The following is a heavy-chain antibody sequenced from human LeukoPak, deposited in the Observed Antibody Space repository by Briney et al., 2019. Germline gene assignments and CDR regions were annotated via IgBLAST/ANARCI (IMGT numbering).Heavy chain of an antibody. Sequence: GGSLRLSCAASVFTLCICAMSWVCHAPGKGLGWGSGIIISGDTQDYADSVRGGFTLSRDNPKNTLYLQFNTLRAEDTAVYYCSKRPSDSLLAGSLYYFDYWGQGTLVTVSS. D-gene: IGHD3-9*01. CDR3: SKRPSDSLLAGSLYYFDY. CDR1: VFTLCICA. V-gene: IGHV3-23*01. CDR2: IIISGDTQ. J-gene: IGHJ4*02.